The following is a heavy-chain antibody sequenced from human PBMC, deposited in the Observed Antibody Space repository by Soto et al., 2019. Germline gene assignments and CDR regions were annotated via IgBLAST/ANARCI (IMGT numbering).Heavy chain of an antibody. CDR3: ARDPHEFWTSYWFDP. J-gene: IGHJ5*02. Sequence: ASVKVSCKTSGYTFNTYGINWVRQAPGQGLELMGWISAYDGKTTYAEKFQGRVTLTTDTSTSTAYMELRSLRSDDTAIYYYARDPHEFWTSYWFDPWGQGTPVTVSS. CDR1: GYTFNTYG. CDR2: ISAYDGKT. V-gene: IGHV1-18*01. D-gene: IGHD3-3*01.